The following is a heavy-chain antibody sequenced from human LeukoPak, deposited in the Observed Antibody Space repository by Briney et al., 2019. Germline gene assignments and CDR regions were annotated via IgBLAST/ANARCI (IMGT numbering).Heavy chain of an antibody. CDR2: ISTSGNT. J-gene: IGHJ4*02. V-gene: IGHV4-4*07. CDR3: ARSLTRVRKSIAARGFDY. D-gene: IGHD6-6*01. Sequence: SETLSLTCTVSGGSINVFYWSWIRQPAGKGLQWIGRISTSGNTDYNPSLKSRVTMSVDTSKNQFSLKLTSVTAADTAVYYCARSLTRVRKSIAARGFDYWGQGTLVTVSS. CDR1: GGSINVFY.